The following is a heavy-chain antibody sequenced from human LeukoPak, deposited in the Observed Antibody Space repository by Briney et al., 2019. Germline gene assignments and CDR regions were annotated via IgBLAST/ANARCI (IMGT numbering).Heavy chain of an antibody. CDR1: GYTFTGYY. CDR2: INPNSGGT. V-gene: IGHV1-2*02. CDR3: ARVRCSSTSCYGYYYYYGMDV. Sequence: ASVKVSCKASGYTFTGYYMHWLRQAPGQGLEWMGWINPNSGGTNYAQKCQGRVTMTRDTSISTAYMKLSRLRSDDTAVYYCARVRCSSTSCYGYYYYYGMDVWGQGTTVTVSS. D-gene: IGHD2-2*01. J-gene: IGHJ6*02.